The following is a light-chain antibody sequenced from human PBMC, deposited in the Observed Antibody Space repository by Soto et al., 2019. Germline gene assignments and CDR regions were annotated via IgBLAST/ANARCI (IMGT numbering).Light chain of an antibody. CDR1: QSISSW. Sequence: DIRMTQSPSTLSASVGDRVTITCRASQSISSWLAWYQQKPGKAPKLLIYDASSLESGVPSRFSVSGSGTEFILIISSLQPDDFATYYCQQYNSYSPVTFGQGTRLEIK. CDR2: DAS. V-gene: IGKV1-5*01. CDR3: QQYNSYSPVT. J-gene: IGKJ5*01.